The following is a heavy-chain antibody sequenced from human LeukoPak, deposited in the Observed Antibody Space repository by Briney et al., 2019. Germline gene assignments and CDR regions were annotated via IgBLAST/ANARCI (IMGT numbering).Heavy chain of an antibody. Sequence: ASVNVSGKASGYTFTSYGISWVRQSPGQGREWMGWISAYNVNTNYSHKLHRRVTMTTDTSTSTAYMELRSLRSDDTAVYYCARDRRGYSAYDKMDYWGQGTLVTVSS. CDR3: ARDRRGYSAYDKMDY. J-gene: IGHJ4*02. CDR2: ISAYNVNT. V-gene: IGHV1-18*01. CDR1: GYTFTSYG. D-gene: IGHD5-12*01.